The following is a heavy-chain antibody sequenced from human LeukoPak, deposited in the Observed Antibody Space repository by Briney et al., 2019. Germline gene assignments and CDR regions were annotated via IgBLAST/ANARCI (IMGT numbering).Heavy chain of an antibody. D-gene: IGHD5-12*01. CDR2: INPSGGST. CDR1: GYTFTTYY. CDR3: ARSGWLSDYYYMDV. Sequence: ASVKVSCKASGYTFTTYYVHWVRQAPGQGLEWMGIINPSGGSTTYAQKFRGRLTMTRDMSASTAYMELSSLRSEDMAVYYCARSGWLSDYYYMDVWGKGTTVTVSS. V-gene: IGHV1-46*01. J-gene: IGHJ6*03.